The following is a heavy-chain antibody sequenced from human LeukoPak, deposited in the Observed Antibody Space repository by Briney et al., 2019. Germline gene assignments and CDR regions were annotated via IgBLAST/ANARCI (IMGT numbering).Heavy chain of an antibody. Sequence: GGSLRLSCAASGFTFSSYWMSWVRQAPGKGLEWVANIKQDGSEKYYVDSVKGRFTISRDNAKNSLYLQMNSLRAEDTAVYYCARDRGYSGYVVDYWGQGTLVTVSS. CDR2: IKQDGSEK. D-gene: IGHD5-12*01. CDR1: GFTFSSYW. V-gene: IGHV3-7*01. CDR3: ARDRGYSGYVVDY. J-gene: IGHJ4*02.